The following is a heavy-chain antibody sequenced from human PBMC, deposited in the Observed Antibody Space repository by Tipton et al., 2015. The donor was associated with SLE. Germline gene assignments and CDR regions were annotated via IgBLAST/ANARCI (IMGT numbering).Heavy chain of an antibody. CDR1: GGSVSSSSYY. CDR3: ARERAIVVVPAAPTYMDV. Sequence: LRLSCTVSGGSVSSSSYYWGWIRQPPGKGLEWIGSIYYTGNTFYNPSLKSRVVLSIDTSKSHFSLEMKSVTAADTAVYYCARERAIVVVPAAPTYMDVWGKGTTVTVSS. CDR2: IYYTGNT. D-gene: IGHD2-2*01. J-gene: IGHJ6*03. V-gene: IGHV4-39*07.